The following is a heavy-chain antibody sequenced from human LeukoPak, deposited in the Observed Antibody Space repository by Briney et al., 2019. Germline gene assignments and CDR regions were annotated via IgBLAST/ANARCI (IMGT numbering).Heavy chain of an antibody. CDR3: ATRYSYGGGVFDY. D-gene: IGHD5-18*01. CDR2: INHSGST. Sequence: PSETLSLTCAVYGGSFSGYYWSWIRQPPGKGLEWIGEINHSGSTNYNPSLKSRVTISVDTSKNQFSLKLSSVTAADTAVYYCATRYSYGGGVFDYWGQGTLVTVSS. J-gene: IGHJ4*02. V-gene: IGHV4-34*01. CDR1: GGSFSGYY.